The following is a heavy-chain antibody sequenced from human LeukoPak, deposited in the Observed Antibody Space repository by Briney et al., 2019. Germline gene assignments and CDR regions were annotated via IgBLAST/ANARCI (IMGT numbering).Heavy chain of an antibody. Sequence: ASVTVSCKASGYTFTSYGISWVRQAPGQGLEWMGCISADNGNTNYAQKLQGRVTMTTDTSTSTAYMELRSLRSDDTAVYYCARDRLTPPDSSGYYYVEPYFDYWGQGTLVTVSS. CDR3: ARDRLTPPDSSGYYYVEPYFDY. D-gene: IGHD3-22*01. CDR1: GYTFTSYG. V-gene: IGHV1-18*01. CDR2: ISADNGNT. J-gene: IGHJ4*02.